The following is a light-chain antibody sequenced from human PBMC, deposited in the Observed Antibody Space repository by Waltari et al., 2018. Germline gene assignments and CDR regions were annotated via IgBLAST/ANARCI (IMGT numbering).Light chain of an antibody. J-gene: IGKJ1*01. CDR3: QHYVRLPVT. Sequence: EIVLTQSPGTLSLSPRERATLSCRASPSVTRTLAWYQQKPGQPPRLLIYAASIRATRIPDRFSGSGSGTDFTLTISRLEPEDFAVYYCQHYVRLPVTFGQGTKVEIK. V-gene: IGKV3-20*01. CDR2: AAS. CDR1: PSVTRT.